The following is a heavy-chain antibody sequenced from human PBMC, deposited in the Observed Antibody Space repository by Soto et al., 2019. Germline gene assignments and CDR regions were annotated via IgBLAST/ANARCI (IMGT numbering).Heavy chain of an antibody. D-gene: IGHD6-13*01. CDR1: GFTFSSYA. J-gene: IGHJ4*02. CDR2: ISGSGGST. CDR3: AKDRFSSSWFFDY. V-gene: IGHV3-23*01. Sequence: PVGSLRLSGAASGFTFSSYAMSWVRQAPGKGLEWVSAISGSGGSTYYADSVKGRFTISRDNSKNTLYLQMNSLRAEDTAVYYCAKDRFSSSWFFDYWGQGTLVTVSS.